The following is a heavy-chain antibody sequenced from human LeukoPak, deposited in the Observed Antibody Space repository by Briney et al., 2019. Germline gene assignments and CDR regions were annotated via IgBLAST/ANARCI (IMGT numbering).Heavy chain of an antibody. Sequence: GGSLRLSCAASGFTFSSYWMNWVRQAPGRGLEWVSVISGGGGTTYYADSVKGRFTISRDNSKNTLYLQMNSLRAEDTAVYYCTKDEFRGIVVVTAEYWGLGTLVTVSS. J-gene: IGHJ4*02. CDR3: TKDEFRGIVVVTAEY. D-gene: IGHD2-21*02. V-gene: IGHV3-23*01. CDR1: GFTFSSYW. CDR2: ISGGGGTT.